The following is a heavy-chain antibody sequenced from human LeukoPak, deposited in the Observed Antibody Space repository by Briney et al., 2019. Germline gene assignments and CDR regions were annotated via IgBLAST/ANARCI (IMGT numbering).Heavy chain of an antibody. D-gene: IGHD3-3*01. Sequence: PGGSLRLSCAASGFTFSSYRMHWVRQAPGKGLVWVSRINSDGSSTSYADSVKGRFTISRDNAKNTLYPKMNSLRAEDTAVYYCARTYYDFWSGLTAFDYWGQGTLVTVSS. CDR1: GFTFSSYR. CDR2: INSDGSST. V-gene: IGHV3-74*01. J-gene: IGHJ4*02. CDR3: ARTYYDFWSGLTAFDY.